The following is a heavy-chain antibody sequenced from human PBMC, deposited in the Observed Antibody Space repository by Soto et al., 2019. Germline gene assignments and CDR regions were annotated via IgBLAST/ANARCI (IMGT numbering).Heavy chain of an antibody. CDR1: GFTFSSYS. D-gene: IGHD6-19*01. J-gene: IGHJ5*02. V-gene: IGHV3-21*01. CDR3: APGYSSGWPPFDP. Sequence: GGSLRLSCAASGFTFSSYSMNWVRQAPGKGLEWVSSISSSSSYIYYADSVKGRFTISRDNAKNSLYLQMNSLRAEDTAVYYCAPGYSSGWPPFDPWGQGTLVTVSS. CDR2: ISSSSSYI.